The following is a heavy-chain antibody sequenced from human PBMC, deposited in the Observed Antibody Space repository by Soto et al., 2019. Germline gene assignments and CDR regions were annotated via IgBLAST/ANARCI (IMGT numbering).Heavy chain of an antibody. CDR2: ISYDGSNK. J-gene: IGHJ6*02. Sequence: GGSLRLSCAASGFTFSSYGMHWVRQAPGKGLEWVAVISYDGSNKYYADSVKGRFTISRDNSKNTLYLQMNSLRAEDTAVYYCAKGFYDFWSGYTAFYYYYGMDVWGQGTTVTVSS. V-gene: IGHV3-30*18. CDR1: GFTFSSYG. CDR3: AKGFYDFWSGYTAFYYYYGMDV. D-gene: IGHD3-3*01.